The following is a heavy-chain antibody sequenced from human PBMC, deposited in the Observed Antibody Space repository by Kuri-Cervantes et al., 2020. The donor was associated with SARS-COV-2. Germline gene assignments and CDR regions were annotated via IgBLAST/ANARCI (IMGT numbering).Heavy chain of an antibody. CDR1: GFTFGSYA. D-gene: IGHD1-26*01. CDR2: ISGSGGST. Sequence: GESLKISCAASGFTFGSYAMAWVRQAPGKGLEWVSTISGSGGSTYSADSVKGRFTISRDNSKNTLYLQMNSRRAEDTAVYFCAKTDVGWGANFDYWGQGTLVTVSS. J-gene: IGHJ4*02. CDR3: AKTDVGWGANFDY. V-gene: IGHV3-23*01.